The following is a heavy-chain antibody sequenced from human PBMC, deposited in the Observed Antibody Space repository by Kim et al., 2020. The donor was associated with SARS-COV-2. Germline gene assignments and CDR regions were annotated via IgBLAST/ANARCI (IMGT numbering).Heavy chain of an antibody. Sequence: SETLSLTCTVSGYSISSGYYWGWIRQPPGKGLEWIGSIYHSGSTYYNPSLKSRVTISVDTSKNQFSLKLSSVTAADTAVYYCARDWWGASCYPCNWFDPWGQGTLVTVSS. CDR3: ARDWWGASCYPCNWFDP. CDR1: GYSISSGYY. V-gene: IGHV4-38-2*02. J-gene: IGHJ5*02. D-gene: IGHD2-2*01. CDR2: IYHSGST.